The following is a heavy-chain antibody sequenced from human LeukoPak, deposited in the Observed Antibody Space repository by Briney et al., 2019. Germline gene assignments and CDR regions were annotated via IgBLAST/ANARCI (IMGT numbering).Heavy chain of an antibody. Sequence: ASVKVSCKASGGTFSSYAISWVRQAPGQGLEWMGGIIPIFGTANYAQKFQGRVTITADESTSTAYMELSSLRSEDTAVYYCARDLGITLVRGALYYYGMVVWGQGTTVTVSS. CDR3: ARDLGITLVRGALYYYGMVV. D-gene: IGHD3-10*01. J-gene: IGHJ6*02. CDR1: GGTFSSYA. V-gene: IGHV1-69*13. CDR2: IIPIFGTA.